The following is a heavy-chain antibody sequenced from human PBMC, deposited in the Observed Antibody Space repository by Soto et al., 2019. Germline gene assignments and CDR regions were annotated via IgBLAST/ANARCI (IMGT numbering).Heavy chain of an antibody. CDR2: ISGSGGST. CDR3: AKPLYYYDSSGYYWP. Sequence: GGSLRLSCAASGFTFSSYAMSWVRQAPGKGLEWVSAISGSGGSTYYADSVKGRFTISRDNSKNTLYLQMNSLRAEDTAVYYCAKPLYYYDSSGYYWPWGQGTLVTVSS. J-gene: IGHJ4*02. D-gene: IGHD3-22*01. CDR1: GFTFSSYA. V-gene: IGHV3-23*01.